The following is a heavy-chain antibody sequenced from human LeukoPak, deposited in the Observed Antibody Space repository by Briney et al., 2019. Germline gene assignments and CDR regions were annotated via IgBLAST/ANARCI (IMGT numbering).Heavy chain of an antibody. CDR3: ARIDSSGYNIDY. V-gene: IGHV3-53*01. CDR1: GFTVSSNY. CDR2: IYSGDST. Sequence: GGSLRLSCAASGFTVSSNYMSWVRQAPGKGLEWVSVIYSGDSTYYADSVKGRFTISRDNSKNTLYLQMNSLRAEDTAVYYCARIDSSGYNIDYWGQGTLVTVSS. J-gene: IGHJ4*01. D-gene: IGHD3-22*01.